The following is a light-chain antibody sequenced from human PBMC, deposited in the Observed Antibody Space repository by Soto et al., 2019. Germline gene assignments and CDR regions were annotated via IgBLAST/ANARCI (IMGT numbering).Light chain of an antibody. CDR3: QQYGSSVFT. V-gene: IGKV3-20*01. J-gene: IGKJ3*01. CDR1: QSVNSRQ. CDR2: DAS. Sequence: EIVLTQSPGTLSLSPGERATLSCRATQSVNSRQLAWYQQRPGRAPRLLIFDASRRAAGIPDRFSGSGSGTDFTLTISRLEPEDFAVYFCQQYGSSVFTFGPGTTVDIK.